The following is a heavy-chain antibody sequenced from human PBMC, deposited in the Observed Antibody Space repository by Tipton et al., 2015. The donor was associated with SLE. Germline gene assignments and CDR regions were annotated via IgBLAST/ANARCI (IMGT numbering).Heavy chain of an antibody. CDR2: MNPNSGNT. D-gene: IGHD5-24*01. CDR3: ARAPPQLGFDY. CDR1: GYTFTSFD. V-gene: IGHV1-8*01. Sequence: QSGAEVKKPGASVKVSCKASGYTFTSFDINWVRQATGQGLEWMGWMNPNSGNTAYAQKFQGRVTMTRDTSISTAYMELSSLRSGDTAVYYCARAPPQLGFDYWGQGTLVTVSS. J-gene: IGHJ4*02.